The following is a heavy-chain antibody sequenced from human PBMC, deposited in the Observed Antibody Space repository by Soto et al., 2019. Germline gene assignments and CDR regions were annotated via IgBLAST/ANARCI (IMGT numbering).Heavy chain of an antibody. D-gene: IGHD1-26*01. V-gene: IGHV3-21*01. J-gene: IGHJ4*02. CDR1: GFALTTYT. CDR3: VREDGVVGASSAFDS. CDR2: INGRSNYK. Sequence: GGSLRLSCVASGFALTTYTMNWVRQGPGTGLEWVSSINGRSNYKYYSDSVEGRFTVSRDNAQNSLFLQMSRLGPEDTAVYYCVREDGVVGASSAFDSWGQGTLVTVSS.